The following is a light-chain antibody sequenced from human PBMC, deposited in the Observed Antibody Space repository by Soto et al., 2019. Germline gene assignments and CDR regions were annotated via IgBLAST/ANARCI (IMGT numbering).Light chain of an antibody. Sequence: DIPMTQSPSTLSASVGDRVTITCRASQSISNWLAWYQQKPGKAPKLLIFDASTLETGVPSRFSGSGSGTEFTLTISSLQPDDFVTYYCQQYKSYSRHTFGQGTKLEIK. J-gene: IGKJ2*01. CDR2: DAS. V-gene: IGKV1-5*01. CDR3: QQYKSYSRHT. CDR1: QSISNW.